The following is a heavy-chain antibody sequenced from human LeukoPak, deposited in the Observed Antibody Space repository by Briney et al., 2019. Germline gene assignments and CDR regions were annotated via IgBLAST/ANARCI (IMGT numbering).Heavy chain of an antibody. V-gene: IGHV3-23*01. CDR1: GFTFSSYA. J-gene: IGHJ6*02. CDR3: AKVVRSRLMIVAKYYYYGMDV. CDR2: ISGSGGST. D-gene: IGHD3-22*01. Sequence: GGSLRLSCAASGFTFSSYAMSWVRQAPGKGLEWVSAISGSGGSTYYADSVKGRFTISRDNSKNTLYLQMNSLRAEDTAVYYCAKVVRSRLMIVAKYYYYGMDVWGLGTTVTVSS.